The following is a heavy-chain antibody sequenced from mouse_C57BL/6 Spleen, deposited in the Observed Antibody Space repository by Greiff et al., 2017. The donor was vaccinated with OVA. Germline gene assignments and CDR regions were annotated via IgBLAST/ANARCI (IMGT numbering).Heavy chain of an antibody. CDR1: GFTFSSYT. CDR3: ARQYYYGSSWYFDV. V-gene: IGHV5-9*01. Sequence: EVQLVESGGGLVKPGGSLKLSCAASGFTFSSYTMSWVRQTPEKRLEWVATISGGGGNTYYPDSVKGRSTISRDNANNTLYLQMSSLRYEDTALYYCARQYYYGSSWYFDVWGTGTTVTVSS. D-gene: IGHD1-1*01. J-gene: IGHJ1*03. CDR2: ISGGGGNT.